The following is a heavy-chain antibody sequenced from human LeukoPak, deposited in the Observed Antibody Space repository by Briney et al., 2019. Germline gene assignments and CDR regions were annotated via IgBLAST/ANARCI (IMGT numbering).Heavy chain of an antibody. V-gene: IGHV3-23*01. CDR2: ISGSGGST. D-gene: IGHD3-22*01. CDR1: GFTFSSYG. CDR3: AKDPSVPYYYDSSGYNGS. J-gene: IGHJ4*02. Sequence: PGGSLRLSCAASGFTFSSYGMSWVRQAPGKGLEWVSAISGSGGSTYYADSVKGRFTISRDNSKNTLYLQMNSLRAEDTAVYYCAKDPSVPYYYDSSGYNGSWGQGTLVTVSS.